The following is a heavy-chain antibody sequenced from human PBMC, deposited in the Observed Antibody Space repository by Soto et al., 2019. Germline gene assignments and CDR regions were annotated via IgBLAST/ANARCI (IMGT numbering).Heavy chain of an antibody. V-gene: IGHV3-23*01. D-gene: IGHD6-6*01. CDR2: ISGSGGST. CDR1: GFTFSSYA. CDR3: AKDLKRAARPDYFDY. J-gene: IGHJ4*02. Sequence: GGSLRLSCAASGFTFSSYAMSWVRQAPGKGLEWVSAISGSGGSTYYADSVKGRFAISRDNSKNTLYLQMNSLRAEDTAVYYCAKDLKRAARPDYFDYWGQGTLVTVSS.